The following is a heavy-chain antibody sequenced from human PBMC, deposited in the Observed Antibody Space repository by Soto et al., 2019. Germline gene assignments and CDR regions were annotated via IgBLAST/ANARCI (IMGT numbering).Heavy chain of an antibody. V-gene: IGHV3-53*01. CDR1: GFAVSSKY. CDR3: VPTPGWPGFDF. J-gene: IGHJ4*02. CDR2: IYGGGTT. D-gene: IGHD6-19*01. Sequence: EVQLVESGGGLIQPGGSLRLSCAASGFAVSSKYMTWVRQAPGKGLEWVSVIYGGGTTYYADSVQGRFTISRDTSKNTLYLQTNSLRAEDTAVYYCVPTPGWPGFDFWGQGTLVTVSS.